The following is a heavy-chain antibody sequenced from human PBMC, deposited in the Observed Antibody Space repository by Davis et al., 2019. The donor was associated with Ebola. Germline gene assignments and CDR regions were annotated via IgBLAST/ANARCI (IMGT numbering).Heavy chain of an antibody. CDR1: GGSFSGYY. CDR3: ASPPGYYGMDV. CDR2: INHSGST. Sequence: MPSETLSLTCAVYGGSFSGYYWSWIRQPPGKGLEWIGEINHSGSTNYNPSLKSRVTISVDTSKNQFSLKLSSVTAAETAVYYCASPPGYYGMDVWGQGTTVTVSS. V-gene: IGHV4-34*01. J-gene: IGHJ6*02.